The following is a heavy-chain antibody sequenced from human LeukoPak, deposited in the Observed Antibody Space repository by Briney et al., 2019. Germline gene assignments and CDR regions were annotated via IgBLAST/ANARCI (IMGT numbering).Heavy chain of an antibody. J-gene: IGHJ4*02. Sequence: SETLSLTCAVYGGSFSDDYWNWIRQPPGKGLEWLGEINHRGAHEFNPSLKSRVNMSVDTSKNEFSLRLTSVTAADTAVYYCARWQINLYYFDYWGQGTLVTVSS. D-gene: IGHD1-14*01. CDR1: GGSFSDDY. V-gene: IGHV4-34*01. CDR2: INHRGAH. CDR3: ARWQINLYYFDY.